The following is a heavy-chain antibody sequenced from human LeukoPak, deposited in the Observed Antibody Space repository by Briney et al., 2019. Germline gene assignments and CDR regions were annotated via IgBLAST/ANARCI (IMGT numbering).Heavy chain of an antibody. D-gene: IGHD3-3*01. CDR2: INPSIGNT. J-gene: IGHJ4*02. V-gene: IGHV1-46*01. CDR3: ASGQYYDLWIGYYVD. CDR1: GYTFTSYY. Sequence: ASVKVSCKASGYTFTSYYVHWVRQAPGQGLEWMGIINPSIGNTSYAQNFQGRVTISVDTSKNHFSLKLSSVTAADTAVYYCASGQYYDLWIGYYVDWGQGTLVTVSA.